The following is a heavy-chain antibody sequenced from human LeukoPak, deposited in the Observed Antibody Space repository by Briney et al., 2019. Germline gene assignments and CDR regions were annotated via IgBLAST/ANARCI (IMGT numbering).Heavy chain of an antibody. D-gene: IGHD3-10*01. CDR2: INPNSGGT. CDR3: ARDRPLDADDYYGFYYFDC. Sequence: ASVKVSCKASGYTFTGYYMHWGRQAPGQGLESMGWINPNSGGTNHAQKVQGRVTMTRDTFIGTAYLELSRLRSDDTAVYYCARDRPLDADDYYGFYYFDCRGQGTLVTVSS. V-gene: IGHV1-2*02. J-gene: IGHJ4*02. CDR1: GYTFTGYY.